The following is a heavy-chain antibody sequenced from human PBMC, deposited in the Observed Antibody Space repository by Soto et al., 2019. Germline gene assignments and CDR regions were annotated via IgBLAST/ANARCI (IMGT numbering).Heavy chain of an antibody. CDR2: IYGTGNT. CDR3: RSSSRYSTDV. Sequence: QLQLQESGPGLVKPSETLSLSCTVSGGSITSSFYWGWIRQPPGKSLEWIGSIYGTGNTYYNPSPKGRVTISADTSKNPFSLNLISVTAADTAVYYCRSSSRYSTDVWGQGATVTVSS. D-gene: IGHD6-13*01. V-gene: IGHV4-39*01. CDR1: GGSITSSFY. J-gene: IGHJ6*02.